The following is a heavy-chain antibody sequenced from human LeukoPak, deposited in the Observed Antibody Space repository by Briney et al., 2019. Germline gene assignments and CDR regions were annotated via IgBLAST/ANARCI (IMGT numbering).Heavy chain of an antibody. CDR3: ARGWEYQLLSSRWFDP. Sequence: ASVKVSCKASGYTFTSYYMHWVRQAPGQGLEWMGIINPSGGSTSYAQKFQGRVTMTRDTSTSTVYMELSSLRSEDTAVYYCARGWEYQLLSSRWFDPWGQGTLVTVSS. D-gene: IGHD2-2*01. J-gene: IGHJ5*02. V-gene: IGHV1-46*01. CDR1: GYTFTSYY. CDR2: INPSGGST.